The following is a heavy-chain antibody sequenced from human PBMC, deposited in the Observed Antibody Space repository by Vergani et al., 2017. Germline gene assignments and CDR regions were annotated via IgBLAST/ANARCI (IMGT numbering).Heavy chain of an antibody. D-gene: IGHD2-21*01. CDR1: GFPFKSYD. Sequence: QVQLAESGGGVVQPGKSLRLSCAASGFPFKSYDMHWVRQTPGKGLEWVAMISHDGSNQYYADSVKGRFTISRDNPKNTLFLEMNSLRGEDTAVYYCAKRVIANYYMDVWGTGTTVTASS. V-gene: IGHV3-30-3*02. CDR2: ISHDGSNQ. CDR3: AKRVIANYYMDV. J-gene: IGHJ6*03.